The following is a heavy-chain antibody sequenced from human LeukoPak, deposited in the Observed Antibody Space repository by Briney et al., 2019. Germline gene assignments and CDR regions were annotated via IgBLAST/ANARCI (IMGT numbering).Heavy chain of an antibody. CDR1: GGSFSVYY. CDR2: INHSGST. V-gene: IGHV4-34*01. CDR3: ARGSSSWYGRPFDY. J-gene: IGHJ4*02. D-gene: IGHD6-13*01. Sequence: SETLSLTCAVYGGSFSVYYWSWIRQPPGKGLEWIGEINHSGSTNYNPSLKSRVTISVDTSKNQFSLKLSSVTAADTALYYCARGSSSWYGRPFDYWGQGTLVTVSS.